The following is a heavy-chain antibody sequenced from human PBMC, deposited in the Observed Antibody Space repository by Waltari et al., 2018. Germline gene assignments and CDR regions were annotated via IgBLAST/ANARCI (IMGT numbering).Heavy chain of an antibody. D-gene: IGHD3-22*01. CDR2: IYTSGST. CDR1: GGSISSGSYY. J-gene: IGHJ5*02. V-gene: IGHV4-61*02. Sequence: QVQLQESGPGLVKPSQTLSLTCTVSGGSISSGSYYWSWNRQPSGKGLEWIGRIYTSGSTNYNPSLKSRVTISVDTSKNQFSLKLSSVTAADTAVYYCAREEVRDMYYYDSSGENWFDPWGQGTLVTVSS. CDR3: AREEVRDMYYYDSSGENWFDP.